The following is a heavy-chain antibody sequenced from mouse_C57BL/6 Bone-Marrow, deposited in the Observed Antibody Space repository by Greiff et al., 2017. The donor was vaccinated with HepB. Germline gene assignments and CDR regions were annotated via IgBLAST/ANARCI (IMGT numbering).Heavy chain of an antibody. CDR3: ARDYYYGSRGLDWFAY. D-gene: IGHD1-1*01. CDR1: GYTFTSYW. CDR2: IDPNSGGT. V-gene: IGHV1-72*01. J-gene: IGHJ3*01. Sequence: QVQLQQPGAELVKPGASVKLSCKASGYTFTSYWMHWVKQRPGRGLEWIGRIDPNSGGTKYNEKFKSKATLTGDKPSSTAYMQLSSLTSEDSAVYYCARDYYYGSRGLDWFAYWGQGTLVTVSA.